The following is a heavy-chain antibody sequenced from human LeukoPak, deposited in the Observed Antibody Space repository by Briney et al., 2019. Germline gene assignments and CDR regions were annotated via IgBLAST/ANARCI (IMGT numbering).Heavy chain of an antibody. V-gene: IGHV3-7*01. J-gene: IGHJ4*02. CDR3: ARNAPFDY. CDR1: GFPFSSHA. Sequence: GGSLRLSCAASGFPFSSHAMSWVRQAPGKGLEWVANINQDGSEKYYVDSVRGRFTISRDNAKNSLYLQMNSLRGEDTAVYYCARNAPFDYWGQGTLVTVSS. CDR2: INQDGSEK.